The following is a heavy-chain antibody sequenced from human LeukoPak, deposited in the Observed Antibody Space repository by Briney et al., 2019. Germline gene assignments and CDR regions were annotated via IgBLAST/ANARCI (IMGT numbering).Heavy chain of an antibody. D-gene: IGHD6-13*01. V-gene: IGHV3-23*01. CDR1: GFTFSSYG. CDR3: ARGSKYTSSWSRNKWFDP. CDR2: ISGSGGST. Sequence: PGGSLRLSCAASGFTFSSYGMSWVRQAPGKGLEWVSGISGSGGSTYYADSVKGRFIISRDNSKNTLYLQMNSLRAEDTAVYYCARGSKYTSSWSRNKWFDPWGQGTLVTVSS. J-gene: IGHJ5*02.